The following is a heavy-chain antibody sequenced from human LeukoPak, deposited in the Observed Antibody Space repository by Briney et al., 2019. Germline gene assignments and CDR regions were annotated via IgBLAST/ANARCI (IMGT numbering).Heavy chain of an antibody. CDR1: GGSISSGSYY. CDR2: IYTSGST. CDR3: ARDGYRAPFDY. V-gene: IGHV4-61*02. Sequence: SQTLSLTCTVSGGSISSGSYYWSWIRQPAGKGLEWIGRIYTSGSTNYNPSLKSRVTISVDTSKNQFSLKLSSVTAADTAVYYCARDGYRAPFDYWGRGTLVTVSS. J-gene: IGHJ4*02. D-gene: IGHD5-18*01.